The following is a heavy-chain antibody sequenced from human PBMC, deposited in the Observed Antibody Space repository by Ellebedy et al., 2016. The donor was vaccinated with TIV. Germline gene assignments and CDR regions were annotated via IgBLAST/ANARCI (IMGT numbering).Heavy chain of an antibody. D-gene: IGHD5-18*01. CDR2: ISYDGSNK. V-gene: IGHV3-30*18. CDR1: GFTFSSYG. Sequence: GESLKISXAASGFTFSSYGMHWVRQAPGKGLEWVAVISYDGSNKYYADSVKGRFTISRDNSKNTLYLQMNSLRAEDTAVYYCAKDLVDTAMAAHYYYYGMDVWGQGTTVTVSS. J-gene: IGHJ6*02. CDR3: AKDLVDTAMAAHYYYYGMDV.